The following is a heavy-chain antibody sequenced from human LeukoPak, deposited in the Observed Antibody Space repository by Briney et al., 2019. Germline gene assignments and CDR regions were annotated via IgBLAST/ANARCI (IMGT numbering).Heavy chain of an antibody. D-gene: IGHD3-22*01. J-gene: IGHJ3*02. CDR3: ARHPQLITMNTLDM. V-gene: IGHV4-59*08. CDR1: GGSISGYY. Sequence: PSETLSLTCTVSGGSISGYYWSWIRQPPGKGLEWIGYINYSGSTNYNPSLKSRVTISVDTSENQFSLKLSSVAAADTAIYYCARHPQLITMNTLDMWGQGTMVTVSS. CDR2: INYSGST.